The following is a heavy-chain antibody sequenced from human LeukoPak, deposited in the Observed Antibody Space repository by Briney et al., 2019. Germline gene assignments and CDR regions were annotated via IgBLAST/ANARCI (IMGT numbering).Heavy chain of an antibody. V-gene: IGHV4-59*08. Sequence: SETLSLTCTVSGGSINNYYWSWIRQPPGKGLEWIGYIYYSGGDMNYNPSLKSRLTILVDTSKNQISLMLTSMTAADTAVYYCARQPAATAAFDVWAQGTMVTVSS. CDR2: IYYSGGDM. J-gene: IGHJ3*01. CDR1: GGSINNYY. D-gene: IGHD4-11*01. CDR3: ARQPAATAAFDV.